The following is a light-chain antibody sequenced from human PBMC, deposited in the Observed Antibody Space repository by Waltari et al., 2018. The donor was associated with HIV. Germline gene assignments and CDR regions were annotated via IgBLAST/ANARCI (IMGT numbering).Light chain of an antibody. CDR2: QDD. Sequence: SYELTQPPSVSVSPGPAATLPCSRDKLDDKYVCWYQQKPGRSPVLLIYQDDKRLSGIPDRFSGSNSGNTATLTISGTQTMDEADYYCQAWDSGTGVFGTGTTVTVL. J-gene: IGLJ1*01. CDR3: QAWDSGTGV. CDR1: KLDDKY. V-gene: IGLV3-1*01.